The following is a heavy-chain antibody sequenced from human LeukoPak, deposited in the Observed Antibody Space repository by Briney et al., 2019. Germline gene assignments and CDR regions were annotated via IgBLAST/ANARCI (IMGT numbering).Heavy chain of an antibody. V-gene: IGHV4-39*07. J-gene: IGHJ4*02. D-gene: IGHD6-19*01. CDR2: IYYSGST. Sequence: SETLSLTCTVSGGSISSSSYYWGWMRQPPGKGLEWIGSIYYSGSTYYNPSLKSRVTISVDTSKNQFSLKLSSVTAADTAVYYCARDRESGGWPFDYWGQGTLVTVSS. CDR1: GGSISSSSYY. CDR3: ARDRESGGWPFDY.